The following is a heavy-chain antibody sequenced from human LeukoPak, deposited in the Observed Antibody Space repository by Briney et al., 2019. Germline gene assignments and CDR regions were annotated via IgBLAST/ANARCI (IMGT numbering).Heavy chain of an antibody. J-gene: IGHJ3*02. CDR1: GASISSYY. D-gene: IGHD6-19*01. Sequence: SETLSLTCTVSGASISSYYWSWIRQPPGKGLEWIGYIYYTGSTNYNPSLKSRVTMSVDTSKNQFSLKLSSVTAADTAVYYCATKRAGQWGAVDIWGQGTMVTVSS. CDR2: IYYTGST. CDR3: ATKRAGQWGAVDI. V-gene: IGHV4-59*01.